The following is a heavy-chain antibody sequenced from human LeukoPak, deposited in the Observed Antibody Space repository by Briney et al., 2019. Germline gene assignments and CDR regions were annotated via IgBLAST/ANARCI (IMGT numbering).Heavy chain of an antibody. CDR2: ISYGGSRK. V-gene: IGHV3-30*18. CDR1: GFTFRSYG. J-gene: IGHJ5*02. Sequence: PGRSLRLSCAASGFTFRSYGMHWVRQARGKGLEGAAVISYGGSRKHYADSVKGRFTISRDNSKNTLDLQMNSLRAEDTAVYYCAKEDGDGDYPNWFDPWGQGTLVTVSS. CDR3: AKEDGDGDYPNWFDP. D-gene: IGHD4-17*01.